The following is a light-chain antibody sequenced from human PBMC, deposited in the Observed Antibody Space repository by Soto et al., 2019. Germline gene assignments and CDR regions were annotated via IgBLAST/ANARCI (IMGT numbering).Light chain of an antibody. J-gene: IGLJ1*01. CDR1: SSDVGGYNL. CDR3: SSYAGSNVYV. V-gene: IGLV2-8*01. CDR2: EVS. Sequence: QSALTQPPSASGSPGQSVTISCTGTSSDVGGYNLVSWYQQHPGKAPKLMIYEVSYRPSGVPDRFSGSKSANTASLTVSVLQAEDEADYYCSSYAGSNVYVFGTGTKVTVL.